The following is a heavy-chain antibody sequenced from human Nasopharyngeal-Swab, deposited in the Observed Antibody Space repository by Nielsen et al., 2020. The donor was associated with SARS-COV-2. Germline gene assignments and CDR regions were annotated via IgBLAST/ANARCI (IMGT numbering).Heavy chain of an antibody. Sequence: GGSLRLSCAASGFTFSSYAMSWVRQAPGKGLEWVSAISGSGGSTYYADSVKGRFTISRDNSKNTLYLQMNSLRAEDTAVYYCAKDLSGIAAADDAFDIWGQGIMVTVSS. V-gene: IGHV3-23*01. CDR2: ISGSGGST. CDR1: GFTFSSYA. J-gene: IGHJ3*02. CDR3: AKDLSGIAAADDAFDI. D-gene: IGHD6-13*01.